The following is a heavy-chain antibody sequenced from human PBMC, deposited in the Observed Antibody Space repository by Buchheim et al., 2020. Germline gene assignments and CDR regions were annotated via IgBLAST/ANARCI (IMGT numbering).Heavy chain of an antibody. CDR2: IYHSGST. CDR1: GGSISSSNW. CDR3: ARDDSGFYSGSFYYYYYGMDV. J-gene: IGHJ6*02. D-gene: IGHD1-26*01. V-gene: IGHV4-4*02. Sequence: QVQLQESGPGLVKPSGTLSLTCAVSGGSISSSNWWSWVRQPPGKGLEWIGEIYHSGSTNYNPSLKSRVTISVDKSKNQFSLKLSSVTAADTAVYYCARDDSGFYSGSFYYYYYGMDVWGQGTT.